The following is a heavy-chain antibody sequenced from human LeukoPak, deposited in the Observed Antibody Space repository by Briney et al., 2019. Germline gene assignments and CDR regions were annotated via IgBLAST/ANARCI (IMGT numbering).Heavy chain of an antibody. CDR2: ISYDGSNK. J-gene: IGHJ3*01. D-gene: IGHD4-17*01. V-gene: IGHV3-30-3*01. CDR3: ARSAGDPHAFDV. Sequence: GRSQRLSCAASGFTFSRHAMHWVRQAPGKGLEWVAVISYDGSNKDYADSVKGRFTVSRDNSKNTLYLQFSSLRAEDTAVFYCARSAGDPHAFDVWGQGTMVTVSS. CDR1: GFTFSRHA.